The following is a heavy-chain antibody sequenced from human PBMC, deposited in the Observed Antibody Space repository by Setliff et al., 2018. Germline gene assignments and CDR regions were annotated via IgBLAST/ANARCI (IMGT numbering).Heavy chain of an antibody. Sequence: PSETLSLTCTVSGGSISSGDYYWSWIRQPPGKGLGWIGYIYYSGSTYYNPSLKSRVTISVDTSKNQFSLKLSSVTAADTAVYYCARGGEGALGIPYYGMDVWGQGTTVTVSS. J-gene: IGHJ6*02. V-gene: IGHV4-30-4*08. CDR1: GGSISSGDYY. CDR2: IYYSGST. CDR3: ARGGEGALGIPYYGMDV. D-gene: IGHD2-21*01.